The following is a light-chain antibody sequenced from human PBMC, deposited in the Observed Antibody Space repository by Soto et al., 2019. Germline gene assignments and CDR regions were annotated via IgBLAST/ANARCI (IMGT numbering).Light chain of an antibody. V-gene: IGKV1-33*01. Sequence: DIQMTQSPSSLSASVGDRVTITCQASQDISNYLNWYQQKPGKAPKLLIYHASNLETGVPSRFSGSGSGTDFTFTISSQQPEDISTYYCQQYDNPPLFTFGPGTKVDIK. CDR3: QQYDNPPLFT. J-gene: IGKJ3*01. CDR1: QDISNY. CDR2: HAS.